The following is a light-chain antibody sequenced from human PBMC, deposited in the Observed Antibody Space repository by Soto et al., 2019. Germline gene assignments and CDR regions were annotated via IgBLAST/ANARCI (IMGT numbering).Light chain of an antibody. CDR2: AAS. CDR1: QGIRND. Sequence: ALQMTQSPSSLSASVGDRVTITCRASQGIRNDLGWYQQKPGKAPNLLIYAASTLQSGVPSRFSGSGSGTDFTLTISSLQPEDFATYYCLQDYTYPRTFGQGTKVEIK. V-gene: IGKV1-6*01. J-gene: IGKJ1*01. CDR3: LQDYTYPRT.